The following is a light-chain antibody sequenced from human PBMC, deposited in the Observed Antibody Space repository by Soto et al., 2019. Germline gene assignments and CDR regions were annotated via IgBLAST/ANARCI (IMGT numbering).Light chain of an antibody. CDR2: GAS. CDR1: RSVGFS. Sequence: EIVLTQSPGTLSLSPGERATLSCRASRSVGFSLGWYQQKPGQAPRLLIHGASSRATGIPDRLSGSGSGTDFTLTISRLEPEDFAVYYCQQYGSSPLTFGQGTKVDIK. V-gene: IGKV3-20*01. J-gene: IGKJ1*01. CDR3: QQYGSSPLT.